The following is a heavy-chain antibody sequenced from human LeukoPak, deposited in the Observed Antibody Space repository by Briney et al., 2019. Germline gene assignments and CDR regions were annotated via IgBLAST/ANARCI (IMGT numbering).Heavy chain of an antibody. Sequence: GGSLRLSCAASGFTFSSYAMHWVRQAPGKGLEWGAVISYDGSNKYYADSVKGRFTISRDNSKNTLYLQMNSLRAEDTAVYFCARAGGSFLLYFDYWGQGTLVTVSS. CDR1: GFTFSSYA. CDR2: ISYDGSNK. J-gene: IGHJ4*02. CDR3: ARAGGSFLLYFDY. D-gene: IGHD1-26*01. V-gene: IGHV3-30-3*01.